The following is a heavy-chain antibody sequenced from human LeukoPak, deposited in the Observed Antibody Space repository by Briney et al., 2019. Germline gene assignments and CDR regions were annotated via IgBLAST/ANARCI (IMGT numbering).Heavy chain of an antibody. CDR2: INHSGST. CDR3: AREGYSSGWYPSGRYYYMDV. Sequence: SETLSLACAVYGGSFSGYYWSWIRQPPGKGLEWIGEINHSGSTNYNPSLKSRVTISVDTSKNQFSLKLSSVTAADTAVYYCAREGYSSGWYPSGRYYYMDVWGKGTTVTISS. V-gene: IGHV4-34*01. J-gene: IGHJ6*03. D-gene: IGHD6-19*01. CDR1: GGSFSGYY.